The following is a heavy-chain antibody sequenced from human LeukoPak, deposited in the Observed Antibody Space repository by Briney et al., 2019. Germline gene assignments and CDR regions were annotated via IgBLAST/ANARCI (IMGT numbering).Heavy chain of an antibody. CDR3: ARDLRDSRGSYGSDY. D-gene: IGHD1-26*01. V-gene: IGHV3-53*01. CDR1: GFTVSTNY. CDR2: IYSGGST. J-gene: IGHJ4*02. Sequence: PGGSLRLSCAASGFTVSTNYMSWVSQAPGKGLEWVSVIYSGGSTHYADSVKGRFTISRDNSKNTLYLQMNSLRPEDTAVYFCARDLRDSRGSYGSDYWGQGTLVTVSS.